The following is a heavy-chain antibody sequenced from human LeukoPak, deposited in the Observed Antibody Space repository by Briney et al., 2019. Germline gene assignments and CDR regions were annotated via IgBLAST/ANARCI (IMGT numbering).Heavy chain of an antibody. CDR3: ARGALLD. J-gene: IGHJ4*02. Sequence: SETLSLTCTVSGGSISSSSYYWGWIRQPPGKGLEWIGSIYYSGSTYYNPSLKSRVTISVDTSKNQFSLKLSSVTAADTAVYYCARGALLDWGQGTLVTVSS. CDR1: GGSISSSSYY. CDR2: IYYSGST. V-gene: IGHV4-39*07.